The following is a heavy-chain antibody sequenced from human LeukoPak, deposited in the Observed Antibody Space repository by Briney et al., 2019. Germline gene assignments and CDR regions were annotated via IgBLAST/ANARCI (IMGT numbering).Heavy chain of an antibody. Sequence: GGSLRLSCAASGFTFDDYAMHWVRQVPGKGLEWVAVISYDINNKYHADSVKGRFAISRDNSRDTLYLQMNSLRPEDTAVYHCARGTGDTSSWFHDYWGQGTLVTVSS. V-gene: IGHV3-30*09. D-gene: IGHD6-13*01. CDR1: GFTFDDYA. CDR3: ARGTGDTSSWFHDY. J-gene: IGHJ4*02. CDR2: ISYDINNK.